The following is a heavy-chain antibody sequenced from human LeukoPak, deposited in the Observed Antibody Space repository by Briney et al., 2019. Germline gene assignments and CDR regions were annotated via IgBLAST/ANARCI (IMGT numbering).Heavy chain of an antibody. D-gene: IGHD5-18*01. CDR3: ARVVDTHFDY. J-gene: IGHJ4*02. V-gene: IGHV3-74*01. CDR1: GFTFSSYW. CDR2: IKSDGSTT. Sequence: PGGSLRLSCAASGFTFSSYWMHWVRKAPGQGLVWVSRIKSDGSTTTYADSVKGRFTISRDNAKNTLYLQMNSLRAEDTAVYYCARVVDTHFDYWGQGTLVTVSS.